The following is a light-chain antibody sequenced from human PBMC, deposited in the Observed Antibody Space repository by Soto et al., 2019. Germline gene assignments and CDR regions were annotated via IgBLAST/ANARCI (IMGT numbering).Light chain of an antibody. CDR2: DAS. CDR3: QQYSSHRT. V-gene: IGKV1-5*01. Sequence: DIQMTQSPSTLSASVGDRVSITCRASQNIDDWLAWYQQKLGKAPKFLIYDASTLTSGVPSRFSGSRSGTEFTLTISRLQPDDFATYYCQQYSSHRTFGQGTKVEFK. J-gene: IGKJ1*01. CDR1: QNIDDW.